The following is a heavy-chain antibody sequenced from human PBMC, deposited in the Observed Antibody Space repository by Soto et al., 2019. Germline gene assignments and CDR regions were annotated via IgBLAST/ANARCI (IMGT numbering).Heavy chain of an antibody. CDR1: GYTFTSYA. J-gene: IGHJ6*02. CDR2: INAGNGNT. Sequence: QVQLVQSGAEEKKPGASVKVSCKASGYTFTSYAMHWVRQAPGQRLEWMGWINAGNGNTKYSQKFQGSVTITRDTSGSTAYMELGSLRSEDTAVYYCARGNCGGSCYPYYYDYYGMAVWGQGTTVTVSS. V-gene: IGHV1-3*05. D-gene: IGHD2-15*01. CDR3: ARGNCGGSCYPYYYDYYGMAV.